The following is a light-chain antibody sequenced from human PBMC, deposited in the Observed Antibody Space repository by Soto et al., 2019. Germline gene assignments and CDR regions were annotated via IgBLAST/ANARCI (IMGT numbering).Light chain of an antibody. CDR3: QHRINWPLT. V-gene: IGKV3-11*01. CDR2: DAS. J-gene: IGKJ4*01. Sequence: EIVLTQSPDTLSLSPGERATLSCRASQSVSSYLAWYQQKPGQAPRLLMYDASNRATGIPARFSGSGSGTDFTLTISSLEPEDFAIYYCQHRINWPLTFGGGTKVEIK. CDR1: QSVSSY.